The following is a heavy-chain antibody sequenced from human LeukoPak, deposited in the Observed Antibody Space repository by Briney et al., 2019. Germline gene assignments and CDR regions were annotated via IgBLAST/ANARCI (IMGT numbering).Heavy chain of an antibody. CDR1: GYTFTSYG. V-gene: IGHV1-18*01. Sequence: ASVKVSCKASGYTFTSYGISWVRQAPGQGLEWMGWISAYNGNTNYAQKLQGRVTMTTDTSTSTAYMEMSSLRSEDTAVYYCARIPPYNGYDFHDGWGQGTLVTVSS. J-gene: IGHJ4*02. CDR2: ISAYNGNT. D-gene: IGHD5-12*01. CDR3: ARIPPYNGYDFHDG.